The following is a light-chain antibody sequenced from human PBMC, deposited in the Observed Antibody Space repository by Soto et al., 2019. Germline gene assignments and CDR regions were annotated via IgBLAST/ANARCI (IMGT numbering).Light chain of an antibody. V-gene: IGKV3-20*01. Sequence: EIVLTQSPGTLSLSPGERATLSCRASQSVSRSYLAWYQQKPGQAPRLLIYGASSRATGIPDRFSGSGSGTDFTLTISRLEPEDFAGYYCQQYGSSQCFGQGTKLEIK. CDR3: QQYGSSQC. J-gene: IGKJ2*03. CDR2: GAS. CDR1: QSVSRSY.